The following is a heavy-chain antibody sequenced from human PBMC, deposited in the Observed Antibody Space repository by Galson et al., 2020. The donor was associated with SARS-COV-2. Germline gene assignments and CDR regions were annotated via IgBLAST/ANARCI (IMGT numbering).Heavy chain of an antibody. CDR3: ARDGLASGYGRDNYYYYGMDV. D-gene: IGHD5-12*01. CDR1: GFTFSSYW. Sequence: GESLKITCAASGFTFSSYWMSWVRQAPGKGLEWVANIKQDGSEKYYVDSVKGRFTISRDNAKNSLYLQMNSLRAEDTAVYYCARDGLASGYGRDNYYYYGMDVWGQGTTVTVSS. CDR2: IKQDGSEK. V-gene: IGHV3-7*01. J-gene: IGHJ6*02.